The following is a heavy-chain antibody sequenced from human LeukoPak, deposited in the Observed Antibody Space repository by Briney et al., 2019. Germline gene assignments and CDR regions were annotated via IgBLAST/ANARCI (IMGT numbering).Heavy chain of an antibody. CDR2: ISGSGGST. Sequence: GGSLRLSCAASGFTFNSYAMSWVRQAPGKGLEWVSAISGSGGSTNSADPVKGRFTISRDNSKNTLYLQMNSLRAEDTAVYYCAILEGVSSSGWYYFDYWGQGTLVTVSS. CDR1: GFTFNSYA. V-gene: IGHV3-23*01. D-gene: IGHD6-19*01. CDR3: AILEGVSSSGWYYFDY. J-gene: IGHJ4*02.